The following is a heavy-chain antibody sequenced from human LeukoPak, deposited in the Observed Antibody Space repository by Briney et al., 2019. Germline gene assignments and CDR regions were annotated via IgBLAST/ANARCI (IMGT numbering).Heavy chain of an antibody. CDR1: GFTFSRYW. J-gene: IGHJ4*02. CDR3: ARNRGWQQFDY. CDR2: IKEDGGAK. V-gene: IGHV3-7*04. Sequence: GGSLRLSCAASGFTFSRYWMDWVRQAPGKGLEGVANIKEDGGAKNYEDSVKGRFTISRDNAKDSVYLQTNSLRAEDTALYYCARNRGWQQFDYWGRGTLVTVSS. D-gene: IGHD6-13*01.